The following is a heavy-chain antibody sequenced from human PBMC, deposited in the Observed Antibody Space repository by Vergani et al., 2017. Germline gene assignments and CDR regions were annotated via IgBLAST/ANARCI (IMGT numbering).Heavy chain of an antibody. CDR3: VRHSWFRNCKSVNCSSWDY. D-gene: IGHD2/OR15-2a*01. J-gene: IGHJ4*02. CDR1: GFTFSSHG. CDR2: IWYDGSNK. Sequence: QVQLVESEGGVVQPGRSLTLSCVASGFTFSSHGMHWVRQAPGKGLEWVAVIWYDGSNKYYGDSVKGRFTISRDNSKNTLYLQMNSLRVEDTAVYFCVRHSWFRNCKSVNCSSWDYWGQGTPVTVSS. V-gene: IGHV3-33*01.